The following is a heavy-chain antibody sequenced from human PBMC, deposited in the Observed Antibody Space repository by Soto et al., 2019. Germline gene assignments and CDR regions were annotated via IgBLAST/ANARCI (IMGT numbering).Heavy chain of an antibody. Sequence: GGSLRLSCGASGITFSRCLMSWVRQAPGKGLEWVASISQDGTDTDYVDSVKGRFAISRDNPKNSLYLQMNSLRAEDTAVYYCASDRFRGTYYLRGVTYFFEEWGQGAPVTVSS. J-gene: IGHJ4*02. V-gene: IGHV3-7*03. CDR2: ISQDGTDT. D-gene: IGHD1-26*01. CDR3: ASDRFRGTYYLRGVTYFFEE. CDR1: GITFSRCL.